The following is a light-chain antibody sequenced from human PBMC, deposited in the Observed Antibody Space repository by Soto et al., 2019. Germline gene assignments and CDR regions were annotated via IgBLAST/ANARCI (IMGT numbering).Light chain of an antibody. CDR1: QSVSSN. J-gene: IGKJ5*01. CDR2: GAS. Sequence: EVVMTQSPAILSVSPGERATLSCRASQSVSSNLAWYQQKPGQAPRLLIYGASTRATGVPARFSGSGSGTDFTLTISSLQSEDFAVYYCQEYDNWPPLTFGQGTRLDIK. V-gene: IGKV3-15*01. CDR3: QEYDNWPPLT.